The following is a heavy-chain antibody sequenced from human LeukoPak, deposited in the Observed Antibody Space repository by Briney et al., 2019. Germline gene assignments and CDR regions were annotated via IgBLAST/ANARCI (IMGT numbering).Heavy chain of an antibody. V-gene: IGHV3-23*01. CDR3: ARRPEWELDYSYYYGMDV. D-gene: IGHD1-26*01. CDR1: GFTFSSYS. CDR2: ISGSGGST. J-gene: IGHJ6*02. Sequence: GGSLRLSCAASGFTFSSYSMNWVRQAPGKGLEWVSAISGSGGSTYYADSVKGRFTISRDNSKNTLYLQMNSLRADDTAVYYCARRPEWELDYSYYYGMDVWGQGTTVTVAS.